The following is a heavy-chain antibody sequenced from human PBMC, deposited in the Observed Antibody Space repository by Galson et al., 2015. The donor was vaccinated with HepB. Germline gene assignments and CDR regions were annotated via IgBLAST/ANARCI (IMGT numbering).Heavy chain of an antibody. D-gene: IGHD6-13*01. CDR1: GYTFTSYG. CDR2: ISAYNGNT. Sequence: SVKVSCKASGYTFTSYGISWVRQAPGQGLEWMGWISAYNGNTNYAQKLQGRVTMTTDTSTSTAYMELRSLRSDDTAVYYCARAIAESGYYYYYGMDVWGQGTTVTVSS. CDR3: ARAIAESGYYYYYGMDV. J-gene: IGHJ6*02. V-gene: IGHV1-18*04.